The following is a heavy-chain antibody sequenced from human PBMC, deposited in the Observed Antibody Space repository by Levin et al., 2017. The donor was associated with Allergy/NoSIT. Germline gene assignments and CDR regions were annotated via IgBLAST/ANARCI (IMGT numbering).Heavy chain of an antibody. D-gene: IGHD5-12*01. J-gene: IGHJ4*02. CDR1: GGSFSGYY. CDR3: ARAPYGGYVGRTDYYFDY. Sequence: SETLSLTCAVYGGSFSGYYWSWIRQPPGKGLEWIGEINHSGSTNYNPSLKSRVTISVDTSKNQFSLKLSSVTAADTAVYYCARAPYGGYVGRTDYYFDYWGQGTLVTVSS. V-gene: IGHV4-34*01. CDR2: INHSGST.